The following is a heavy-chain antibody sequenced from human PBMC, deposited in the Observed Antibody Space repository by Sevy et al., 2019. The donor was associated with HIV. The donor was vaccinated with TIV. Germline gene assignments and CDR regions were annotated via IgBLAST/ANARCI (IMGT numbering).Heavy chain of an antibody. J-gene: IGHJ3*02. CDR1: GFTFSNAW. Sequence: GGSLRLSCAASGFTFSNAWMSWVRQAPGKGLEWVGRIKSKTDGGTTDYAAPVKGRFTISRYDSKNTLSLQMNSLKTEDTAVYYCTTDQWQQPDAFDIWGQGTMVTVSS. V-gene: IGHV3-15*01. CDR3: TTDQWQQPDAFDI. D-gene: IGHD6-13*01. CDR2: IKSKTDGGTT.